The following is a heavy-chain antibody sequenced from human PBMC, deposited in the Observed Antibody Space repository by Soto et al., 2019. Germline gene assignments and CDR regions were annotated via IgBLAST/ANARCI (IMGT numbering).Heavy chain of an antibody. D-gene: IGHD6-13*01. J-gene: IGHJ4*02. CDR2: IYYSGST. V-gene: IGHV4-39*01. Sequence: QLQLQESGPGLVKPSETLSLTCTVSGGSISSSSYYWGWIRQPPGKGLEWIGSIYYSGSTYYNPSLKSRVTISVDTSKNQFSLKLSSVTAADTAVYYCDPLWVYSSFGYWGQGTLVTVSS. CDR3: DPLWVYSSFGY. CDR1: GGSISSSSYY.